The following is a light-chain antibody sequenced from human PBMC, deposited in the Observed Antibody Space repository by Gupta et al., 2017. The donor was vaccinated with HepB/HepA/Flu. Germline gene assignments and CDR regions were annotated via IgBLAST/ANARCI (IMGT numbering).Light chain of an antibody. V-gene: IGLV1-47*01. CDR2: RNN. J-gene: IGLJ2*01. Sequence: RVTISCSGSSSNIGTYYVYWYQQLPGTAPKLLIYRNNQRPSGGPDRFSGSKSGTSASLAISGPRSEDEADYYCATWDDSLSGRVVFGGGTKLTVL. CDR3: ATWDDSLSGRVV. CDR1: SSNIGTYY.